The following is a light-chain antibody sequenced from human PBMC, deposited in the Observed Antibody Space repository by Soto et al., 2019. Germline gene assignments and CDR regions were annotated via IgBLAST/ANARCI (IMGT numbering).Light chain of an antibody. Sequence: QSVLTQPASVSGSPGQSITFSCTGTSSDVGGYNHVSWYQQHPGKAPKVMIYEVSNRPSGVSNRFSGSKSGNTASLTISGLQAEDEADYYCSSYTTSSTYVFGSGTKVTVL. CDR1: SSDVGGYNH. V-gene: IGLV2-14*01. J-gene: IGLJ1*01. CDR3: SSYTTSSTYV. CDR2: EVS.